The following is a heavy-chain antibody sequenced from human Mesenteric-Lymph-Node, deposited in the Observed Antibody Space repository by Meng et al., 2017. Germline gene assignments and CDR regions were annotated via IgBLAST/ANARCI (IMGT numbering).Heavy chain of an antibody. CDR3: ARRGDSSGWFRYFDF. D-gene: IGHD6-19*01. CDR2: INHHGSN. V-gene: IGHV4-34*01. Sequence: QVQLQQWGAGLLKPSETLSLTCAVYGGSFSPYYWAWIRQTPEKGLEWIGEINHHGSNTYNPSLESRVTLSADTSKNQFSLRMTSVTAADAAVSFCARRGDSSGWFRYFDFWGQGTLVTVSS. J-gene: IGHJ4*02. CDR1: GGSFSPYY.